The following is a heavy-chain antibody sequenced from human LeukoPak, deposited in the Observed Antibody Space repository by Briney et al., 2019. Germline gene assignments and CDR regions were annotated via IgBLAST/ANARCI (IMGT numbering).Heavy chain of an antibody. CDR3: AREPSYYYGMDV. V-gene: IGHV4-59*01. CDR2: IDDSGNT. J-gene: IGHJ6*02. Sequence: RTSETLSLTCTVSGVSISRYYWSWIRRPPGKGLEWIGYIDDSGNTNYNPSLKSQVTISVDKSKNQFSLKLSSVTAADTAVYYCAREPSYYYGMDVWGQGTTVTVSS. CDR1: GVSISRYY.